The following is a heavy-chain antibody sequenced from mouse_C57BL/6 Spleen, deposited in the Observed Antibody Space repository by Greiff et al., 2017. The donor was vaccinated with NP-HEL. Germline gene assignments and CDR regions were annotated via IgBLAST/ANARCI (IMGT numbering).Heavy chain of an antibody. V-gene: IGHV1-47*01. CDR3: ARGGDYGLYYAMDY. CDR2: FHPYNDDT. Sequence: VQRVESGAELVKPGASVKMSCKASGYTFTTYPIEWMKQNHGKSLEWIGNFHPYNDDTKYNEKFKGKATLTVEKSSSTVYLELSRLTSDDSAVYYCARGGDYGLYYAMDYWGQGTSVTVSS. J-gene: IGHJ4*01. CDR1: GYTFTTYP. D-gene: IGHD2-4*01.